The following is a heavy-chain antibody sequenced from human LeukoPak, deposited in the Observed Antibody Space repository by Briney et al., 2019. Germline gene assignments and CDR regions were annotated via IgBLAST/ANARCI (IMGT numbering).Heavy chain of an antibody. CDR1: GFTFSSYW. CDR3: VREAGTANY. CDR2: IKQDGSEK. D-gene: IGHD1-1*01. V-gene: IGHV3-7*01. Sequence: GSLRLSCAASGFTFSSYWMSWVRQAPGKGLEWVANIKQDGSEKYYVDSVKGRLTISRDNAKNSLYLQMNSLRAEDTAVHYCVREAGTANYWGQGTLVTVSS. J-gene: IGHJ4*02.